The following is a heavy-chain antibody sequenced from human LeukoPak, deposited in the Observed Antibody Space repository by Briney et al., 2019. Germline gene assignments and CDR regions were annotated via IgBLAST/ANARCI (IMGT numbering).Heavy chain of an antibody. CDR3: ARYWAEPAATDDAFDI. CDR1: GYTFTTDF. J-gene: IGHJ3*02. V-gene: IGHV1-2*02. D-gene: IGHD2-15*01. CDR2: INPYSGDT. Sequence: ASMKVSCKTSGYTFTTDFIHWVRQAPGQGLEWMGGINPYSGDTKYAQKFQGRVTMTRDTSISTAYMELSRLMPDDTAVYYCARYWAEPAATDDAFDIWGQGTMVVVSS.